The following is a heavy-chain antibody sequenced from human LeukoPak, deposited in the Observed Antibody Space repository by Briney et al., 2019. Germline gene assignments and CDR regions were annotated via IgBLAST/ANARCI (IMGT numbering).Heavy chain of an antibody. CDR2: MNPNSGNT. Sequence: ASVKVSCKASGYTFTSYDINWVRQATGQGLEWMGWMNPNSGNTGYAQKFQGRVTMTRNTSISTAYMELSSLRSEDTAVYYCARGLAYDYVWESYTPPGGYWGQGTLVTVSS. CDR3: ARGLAYDYVWESYTPPGGY. CDR1: GYTFTSYD. V-gene: IGHV1-8*01. D-gene: IGHD3-16*01. J-gene: IGHJ4*02.